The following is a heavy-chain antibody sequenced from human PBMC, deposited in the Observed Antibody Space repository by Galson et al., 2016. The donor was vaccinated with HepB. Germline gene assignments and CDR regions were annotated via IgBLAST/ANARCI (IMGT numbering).Heavy chain of an antibody. CDR1: GDSISSGAYY. J-gene: IGHJ5*02. V-gene: IGHV4-31*03. D-gene: IGHD1-14*01. CDR2: IHYSGST. CDR3: ARDRAGSDP. Sequence: TLSLTCIVSGDSISSGAYYWTWIRQSPGKGLEWIGYIHYSGSTYYNPSLKSRVTLSVDTPKNQFSLKLSSLTAADTAVYYCARDRAGSDPWGQGTLVTVSS.